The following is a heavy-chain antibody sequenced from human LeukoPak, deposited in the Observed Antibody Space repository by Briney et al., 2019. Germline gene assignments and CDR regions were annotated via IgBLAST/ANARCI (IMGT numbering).Heavy chain of an antibody. J-gene: IGHJ4*02. V-gene: IGHV1-69*04. CDR1: GGTFSSYA. Sequence: SVKVSCEASGGTFSSYAISWVRQAPGQGLEWMGRIIPILGIANYAQKFQGRVTITADKSTSTAYMELSSLRSEDTAVYYCARSTGDYYDSSGSVAWGQGTLVTVSS. D-gene: IGHD3-22*01. CDR2: IIPILGIA. CDR3: ARSTGDYYDSSGSVA.